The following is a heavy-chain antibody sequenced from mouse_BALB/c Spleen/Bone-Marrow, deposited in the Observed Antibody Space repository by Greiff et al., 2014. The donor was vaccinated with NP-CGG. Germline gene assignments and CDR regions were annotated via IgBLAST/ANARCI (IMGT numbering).Heavy chain of an antibody. CDR1: GYTFTSYY. D-gene: IGHD1-1*01. CDR2: INPSNGGT. Sequence: QVQLKESGAELVKPGASVKLSCKASGYTFTSYYMYWVKQRPGQGLEWIWGINPSNGGTNFNEKFKSKATLTVDKSPSTAYMQLSSLTSEDSAVYYCTRDHYYYGSSYWYFDVWGAGTTVTVSS. V-gene: IGHV1S81*02. J-gene: IGHJ1*01. CDR3: TRDHYYYGSSYWYFDV.